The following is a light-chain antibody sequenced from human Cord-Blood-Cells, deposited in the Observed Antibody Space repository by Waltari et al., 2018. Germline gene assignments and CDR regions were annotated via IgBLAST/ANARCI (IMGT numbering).Light chain of an antibody. CDR1: QSVSSSY. CDR2: GAS. CDR3: QQYGSPLT. Sequence: EIVLTQSPGTLSLSPGERATLSCRASQSVSSSYLAWYQQKPGQAPRLLIYGASSRATGIPDRFSGSRSGTDFTLTISRLEPEDCAVYYCQQYGSPLTFGGGTKVEIK. J-gene: IGKJ4*01. V-gene: IGKV3-20*01.